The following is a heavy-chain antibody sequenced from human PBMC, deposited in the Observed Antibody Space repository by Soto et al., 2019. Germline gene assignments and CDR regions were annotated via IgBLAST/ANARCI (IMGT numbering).Heavy chain of an antibody. J-gene: IGHJ6*02. CDR2: IKSKTDGGTT. Sequence: EVQLVESGGGLVKPGGSLRLSCAASGFTFSNAWMNWVRQAPGKGLEWGGRIKSKTDGGTTDYAAPVKGRFTISRDDSKNTLYLQMNSLKTEDTAVYYCTGYYYYYGMDVWGQGTTVTVSS. CDR3: TGYYYYYGMDV. CDR1: GFTFSNAW. V-gene: IGHV3-15*07.